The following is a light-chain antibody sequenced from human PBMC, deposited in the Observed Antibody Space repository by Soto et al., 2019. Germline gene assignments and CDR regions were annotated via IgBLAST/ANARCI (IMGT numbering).Light chain of an antibody. Sequence: DIQMTQSPSSLSASVGDRVTITCRASQNISNYLNWYQQKPGKAPKLLIYAASSLQGGVPTRFNGSGSGTDFTLPISSLQPEDFATYYCQQSYSTSSYTFGQGTKMDIK. J-gene: IGKJ2*01. CDR1: QNISNY. CDR3: QQSYSTSSYT. CDR2: AAS. V-gene: IGKV1-39*01.